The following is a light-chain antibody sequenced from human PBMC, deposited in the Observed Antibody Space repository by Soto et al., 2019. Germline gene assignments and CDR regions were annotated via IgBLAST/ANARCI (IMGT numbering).Light chain of an antibody. CDR2: QDS. J-gene: IGLJ2*01. CDR3: QAWDISTAV. Sequence: SYELTQPPSVSVSPGQTASITCSGDKLGDKYACWYQQKPGQSPVVVIYQDSKRPSGIPERFSGSNSGNTATLTISGTQAMDEADYYCQAWDISTAVFGGGTNSPS. V-gene: IGLV3-1*01. CDR1: KLGDKY.